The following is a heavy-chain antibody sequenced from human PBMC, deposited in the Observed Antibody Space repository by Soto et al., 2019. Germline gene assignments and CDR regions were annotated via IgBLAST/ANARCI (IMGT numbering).Heavy chain of an antibody. Sequence: GASVKVSCKVSGYTLTELSMHWVRQAPGKGLEWMGGFDPEDGETIYAQKFQGRVTMTEDTSTDTAYMELSSLRSEDTAVYYCATGDSRSVAFDIWGQGTMVTVSS. V-gene: IGHV1-24*01. D-gene: IGHD6-13*01. CDR2: FDPEDGET. CDR1: GYTLTELS. J-gene: IGHJ3*02. CDR3: ATGDSRSVAFDI.